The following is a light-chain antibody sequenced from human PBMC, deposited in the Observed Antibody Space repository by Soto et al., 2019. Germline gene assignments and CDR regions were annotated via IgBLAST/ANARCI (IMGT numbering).Light chain of an antibody. V-gene: IGKV1-12*01. CDR3: QQGDRFPFT. CDR1: QDISTW. CDR2: AAS. Sequence: DIQMTQSPSSVSASVGDRVTITGRARQDISTWVAWYQQKPGKAPKLLISAASTLQSGVPRRFSGSVSGTDFTLIISSLQPEDFATYFCQQGDRFPFTVGGGTKVQIK. J-gene: IGKJ4*01.